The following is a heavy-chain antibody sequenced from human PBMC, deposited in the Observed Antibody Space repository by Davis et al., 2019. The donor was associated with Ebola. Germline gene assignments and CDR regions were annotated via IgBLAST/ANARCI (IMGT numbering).Heavy chain of an antibody. D-gene: IGHD2-2*01. CDR3: TTDGIVVVPPWMDV. CDR1: GFTFSNAW. V-gene: IGHV3-15*01. CDR2: IKSKTDGGTT. Sequence: GESLKISCAASGFTFSNAWMSWVRQAPGKGLEWVGRIKSKTDGGTTDYAAPVKGRFTISRDDSKNTLYLQINSLKTEDTAVYYCTTDGIVVVPPWMDVWGKGTTVTVSS. J-gene: IGHJ6*04.